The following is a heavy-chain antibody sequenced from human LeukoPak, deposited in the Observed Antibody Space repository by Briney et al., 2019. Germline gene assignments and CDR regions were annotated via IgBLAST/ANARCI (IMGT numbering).Heavy chain of an antibody. CDR3: ARRASATEDLDY. J-gene: IGHJ4*02. CDR1: GYSFTSYW. Sequence: GESLKISCKGSGYSFTSYWIAWVRQMPGKGLECIGIIYPGDSDTRYSPSFQGQVTISADKSINIAYLQWSSLKASDTAIYYCARRASATEDLDYWGQGTLVTVSS. V-gene: IGHV5-51*01. CDR2: IYPGDSDT.